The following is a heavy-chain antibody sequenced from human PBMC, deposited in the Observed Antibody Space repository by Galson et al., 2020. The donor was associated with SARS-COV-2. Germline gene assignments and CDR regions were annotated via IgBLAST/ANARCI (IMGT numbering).Heavy chain of an antibody. CDR1: GFMFSTFG. Sequence: GGSLRISCEASGFMFSTFGMQWVRQAPGKGLEWVAFISFDGNNEYYADSVKGRFTVSRDNYKNIVYLQMNNVRAEDTAIYYCTRDRYCTTTTCYNWFDPGGDGTLVTDSS. V-gene: IGHV3-33*01. CDR3: TRDRYCTTTTCYNWFDP. D-gene: IGHD2-2*02. CDR2: ISFDGNNE. J-gene: IGHJ5*02.